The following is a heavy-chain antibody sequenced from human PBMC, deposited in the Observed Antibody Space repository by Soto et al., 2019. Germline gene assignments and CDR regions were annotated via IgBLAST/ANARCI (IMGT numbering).Heavy chain of an antibody. V-gene: IGHV3-30-3*01. D-gene: IGHD3-10*01. CDR1: GFTFSSYA. J-gene: IGHJ4*02. CDR2: ISYDGSNK. CDR3: ARAPTAGDGGWGY. Sequence: QVQLVESGGGVVQPGRSLRLSCAASGFTFSSYAMHWVRQAPGKGLEWVAVISYDGSNKYYADSVKGRFTISRDNSKNALDLQMNSLRAEDPAVYYCARAPTAGDGGWGYWGQGTLVTVSS.